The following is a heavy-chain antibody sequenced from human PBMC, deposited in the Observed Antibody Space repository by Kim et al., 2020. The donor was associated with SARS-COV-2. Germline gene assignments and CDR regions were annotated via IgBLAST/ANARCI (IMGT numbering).Heavy chain of an antibody. V-gene: IGHV3-48*02. CDR1: GFSFSRYS. CDR3: ARDLYGDYVADS. D-gene: IGHD4-17*01. CDR2: ISSSGATI. J-gene: IGHJ1*01. Sequence: GGSLRLSCAASGFSFSRYSMNWVRQAPGKGLEWISYISSSGATIYYGDSVKGRFTISRDNAKNSPFLHMDSLRDEDTAVYYCARDLYGDYVADSWGQGTLVTVSS.